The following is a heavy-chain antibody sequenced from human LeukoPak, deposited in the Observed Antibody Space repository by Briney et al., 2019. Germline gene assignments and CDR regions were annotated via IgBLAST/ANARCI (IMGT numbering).Heavy chain of an antibody. CDR1: GFTFSSYS. J-gene: IGHJ4*02. CDR2: ISSSSSYI. V-gene: IGHV3-21*01. CDR3: ARVVRDGYNRIDY. Sequence: GGSLRLSCAASGFTFSSYSMNWVRQAPGKGLEWVSSISSSSSYICYADSVKGRFTISRDNAKNSLYLQMNSLRAEDTAVYYCARVVRDGYNRIDYWGQGTLVTVSS. D-gene: IGHD5-24*01.